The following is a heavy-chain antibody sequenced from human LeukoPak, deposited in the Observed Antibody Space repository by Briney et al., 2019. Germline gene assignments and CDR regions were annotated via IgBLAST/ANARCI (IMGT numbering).Heavy chain of an antibody. J-gene: IGHJ4*01. CDR3: ARDITIDY. V-gene: IGHV3-21*01. CDR1: GFTVSSNY. Sequence: GGSLRLSCAASGFTVSSNYMSWVRPAPGKGLEWVSSISSSSSYIYYADSVKGRFTISRDNAKNSLYLQMNSLRAEDTAVYYCARDITIDYWGQGTLVTVSS. CDR2: ISSSSSYI. D-gene: IGHD3-10*01.